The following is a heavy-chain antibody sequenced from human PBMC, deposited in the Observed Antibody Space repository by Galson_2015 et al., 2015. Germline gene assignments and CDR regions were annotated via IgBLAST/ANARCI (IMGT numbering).Heavy chain of an antibody. Sequence: SLRLSCAASGLTVSMNYMSWVRQVPGKGLEWVSLLYSDGSTYYADSVKGRFTISRDNSKNTLYLQMNSLRAEDTAVYYCARGHSGWYFDYWGQGTLVTVSS. V-gene: IGHV3-53*01. J-gene: IGHJ4*02. CDR3: ARGHSGWYFDY. CDR2: LYSDGST. CDR1: GLTVSMNY. D-gene: IGHD6-19*01.